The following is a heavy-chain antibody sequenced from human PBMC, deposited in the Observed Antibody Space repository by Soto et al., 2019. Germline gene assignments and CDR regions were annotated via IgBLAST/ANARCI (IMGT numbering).Heavy chain of an antibody. V-gene: IGHV4-59*02. CDR3: AKRRLNTITSLSDW. J-gene: IGHJ1*01. D-gene: IGHD3-16*02. CDR1: GVSVSDYH. Sequence: TSQTLSLTCSVSGVSVSDYHWTWIQLTPKKELQWIGFIHYNGRTDSSPSLKSRVTISLDMYKNHVYLILKSVNIADSAIYYCAKRRLNTITSLSDWWGQGVQVTVSS. CDR2: IHYNGRT.